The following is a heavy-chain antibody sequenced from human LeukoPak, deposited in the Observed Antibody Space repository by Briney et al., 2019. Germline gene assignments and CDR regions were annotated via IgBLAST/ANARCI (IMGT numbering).Heavy chain of an antibody. CDR1: GYTFTSYG. CDR2: ISAYNGNT. V-gene: IGHV1-18*01. CDR3: ARRTTYYYDSSGYYYSDY. D-gene: IGHD3-22*01. Sequence: GASVKVSCKASGYTFTSYGISWVRRAPGQGLEWMGWISAYNGNTNYAQKLQGRVTMTTDTSTSTAYMELRSLRSDDTAVYYCARRTTYYYDSSGYYYSDYWGQGTLVTVSS. J-gene: IGHJ4*02.